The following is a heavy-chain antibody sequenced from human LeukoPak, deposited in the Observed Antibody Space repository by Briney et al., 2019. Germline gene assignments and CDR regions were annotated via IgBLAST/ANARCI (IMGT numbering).Heavy chain of an antibody. J-gene: IGHJ4*02. Sequence: GGSLRLSCAASGLAFSDYWMSWVRQAPGKGLEWVAVISYDGSNKYYADSVKGRFTISRDNSKNTLYLQMNSLRAEDTAVYYCAKDTTGDMAVAGIFDYWGQGTLVTVSS. CDR2: ISYDGSNK. CDR3: AKDTTGDMAVAGIFDY. CDR1: GLAFSDYW. D-gene: IGHD6-19*01. V-gene: IGHV3-30*18.